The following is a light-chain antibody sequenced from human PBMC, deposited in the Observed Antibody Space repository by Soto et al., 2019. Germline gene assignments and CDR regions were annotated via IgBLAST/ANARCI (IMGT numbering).Light chain of an antibody. Sequence: QSVLTQPASVSGSPGQSITISCTGTSSDVGGYNYVSWCQQHSGKAPKLMIYDVSNRPSGVSNRFSGSKSGNTASLTISGLQAEDEADYYCGSYASSSTLYVFGTGTKVTVL. CDR3: GSYASSSTLYV. CDR2: DVS. CDR1: SSDVGGYNY. V-gene: IGLV2-14*01. J-gene: IGLJ1*01.